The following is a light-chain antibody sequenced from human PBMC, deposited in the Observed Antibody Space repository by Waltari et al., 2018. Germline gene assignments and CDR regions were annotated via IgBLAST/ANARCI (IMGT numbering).Light chain of an antibody. V-gene: IGKV1-39*01. CDR3: QQSYSNFMYT. J-gene: IGKJ2*01. Sequence: DIQMTQSPSSLSASVGDRVTITCRASQTMYRYLNWYQQKPGKAPKLLIYTTSTLQSGVPSRFSGSGSGTDFTLTISSVQPEDFATYYCQQSYSNFMYTFGQGTKLEIK. CDR2: TTS. CDR1: QTMYRY.